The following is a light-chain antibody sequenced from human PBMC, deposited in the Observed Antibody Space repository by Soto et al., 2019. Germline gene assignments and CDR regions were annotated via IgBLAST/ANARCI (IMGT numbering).Light chain of an antibody. J-gene: IGLJ2*01. CDR2: RDN. CDR3: ATWEDRLSAVV. V-gene: IGLV1-47*01. CDR1: SSNIGTNY. Sequence: QSVLTQPPSASGAPGQRVTISCSGSSSNIGTNYVYWYQQFPGTAPKLLIYRDNQRPSGVPDRFSGSKSGTSASLAISGLRSEDEADYYCATWEDRLSAVVFGGGTKLTVL.